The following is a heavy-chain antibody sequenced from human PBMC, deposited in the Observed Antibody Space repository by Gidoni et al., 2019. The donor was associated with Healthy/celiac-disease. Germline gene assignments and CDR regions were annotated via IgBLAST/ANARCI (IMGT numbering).Heavy chain of an antibody. V-gene: IGHV3-48*02. CDR1: RSPFRILY. Sequence: EVQLVQSGGGLVQPGGSLCFPHPASRSPFRILYMDWVRRAPGKGLEWVSYISSSGRTIYYAESVKGRFTISRDNAKNSLYLQRNSLRDEDTAVYYCARDILGYCSSTRCSGDNYYYGMDVWGQGTTVTVSS. J-gene: IGHJ6*02. D-gene: IGHD2-2*01. CDR2: ISSSGRTI. CDR3: ARDILGYCSSTRCSGDNYYYGMDV.